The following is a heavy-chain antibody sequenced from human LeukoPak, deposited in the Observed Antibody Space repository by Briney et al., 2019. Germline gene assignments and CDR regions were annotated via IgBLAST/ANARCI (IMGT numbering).Heavy chain of an antibody. CDR2: IWYDGSNK. CDR1: GFTFSSYG. D-gene: IGHD3-3*01. J-gene: IGHJ4*02. Sequence: GGSLRLSCAATGFTFSSYGMHWVRQAPGKGLEWVAVIWYDGSNKYYADSVKGRFTISRDNSKNTLYLQMNSLRAEDTAGYYCARGFWSGYYIDYWGQGTLVTVSS. V-gene: IGHV3-33*01. CDR3: ARGFWSGYYIDY.